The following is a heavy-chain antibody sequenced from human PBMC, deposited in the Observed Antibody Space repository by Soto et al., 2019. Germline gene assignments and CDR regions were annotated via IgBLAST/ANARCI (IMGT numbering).Heavy chain of an antibody. CDR3: ECPDRSSVYYCGLDV. V-gene: IGHV1-69*12. CDR1: GGTFSSYA. J-gene: IGHJ6*02. CDR2: IIPIFSTA. D-gene: IGHD6-6*01. Sequence: QVQLVQSGAEVKKPGSSVKVSCKASGGTFSSYAISWVRQAPGQGLEWMGGIIPIFSTANYAQKFQGRVTITADESTSTAYIELSSLSSEDTDVYYWECPDRSSVYYCGLDVWGQGTTVTVSS.